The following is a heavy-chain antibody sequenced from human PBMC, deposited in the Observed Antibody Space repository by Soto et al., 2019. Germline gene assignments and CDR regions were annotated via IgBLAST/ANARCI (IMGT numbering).Heavy chain of an antibody. J-gene: IGHJ6*02. CDR1: GLTFSSYA. CDR3: AKGGFGSGSTRSYYYGMDV. CDR2: ISVSGGST. V-gene: IGHV3-23*01. Sequence: GGSLRLSCAASGLTFSSYAMSWVRQAPGKGLEWVSAISVSGGSTYYADSVKGRFTISRDNSKNTLYLQMNSLRAEDTAVYYCAKGGFGSGSTRSYYYGMDVWGQGTTVTVSS. D-gene: IGHD3-10*01.